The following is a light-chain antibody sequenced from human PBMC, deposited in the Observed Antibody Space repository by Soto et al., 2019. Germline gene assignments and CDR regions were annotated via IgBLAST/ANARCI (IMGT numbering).Light chain of an antibody. J-gene: IGKJ3*01. CDR2: GAS. CDR1: QSVSSSY. Sequence: EIVLTQSPGTLSLSPGERATLSCRASQSVSSSYLACYQQKPGQAPRLLIYGASSRATGIPDRFSGSGSGTDFTLTISRLEPEDFAVYYCQQYGSSRGTFGPGTKVDIK. CDR3: QQYGSSRGT. V-gene: IGKV3-20*01.